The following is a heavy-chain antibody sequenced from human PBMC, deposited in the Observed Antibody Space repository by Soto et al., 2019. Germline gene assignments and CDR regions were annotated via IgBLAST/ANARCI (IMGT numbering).Heavy chain of an antibody. V-gene: IGHV3-21*01. D-gene: IGHD4-17*01. Sequence: GGSLRLSCAASGFTFSSYSMNWVRQAPGKGLEWVSSISSSSSYIYYADSVKGRFTISRDNAKNSLYLQMNSLRAEDTAVYYCARDSLNDYGDYGDYYYYYMDVWGKGTTVTVSS. CDR2: ISSSSSYI. J-gene: IGHJ6*03. CDR1: GFTFSSYS. CDR3: ARDSLNDYGDYGDYYYYYMDV.